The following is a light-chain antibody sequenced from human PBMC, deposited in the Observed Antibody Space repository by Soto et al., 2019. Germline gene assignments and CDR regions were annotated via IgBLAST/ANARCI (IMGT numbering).Light chain of an antibody. CDR2: ASY. CDR1: QSISSH. V-gene: IGKV1-39*01. CDR3: QHSYITPRYT. J-gene: IGKJ2*01. Sequence: DIQITQSPSSLSASVGDRVTITCRASQSISSHLNWYQHKPGRPPRLLIFASYILEGGVPSRFSGSESDTYFTLTNDSLQPEDVATYYCQHSYITPRYTFGQGTKVEI.